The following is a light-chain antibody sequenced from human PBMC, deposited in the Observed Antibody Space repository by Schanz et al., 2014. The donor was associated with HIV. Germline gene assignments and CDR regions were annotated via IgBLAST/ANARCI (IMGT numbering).Light chain of an antibody. CDR3: QHYGSS. J-gene: IGKJ3*01. Sequence: EIVLTQSPATLSLSPGERATLSCRASRSVSTYLAWFQQKPGQAPRLIIYDASKRATGIPARFSGSGSGTDFTLTISRLEPEDFAVYYCQHYGSSFGPGTKVDIK. V-gene: IGKV3-11*01. CDR2: DAS. CDR1: RSVSTY.